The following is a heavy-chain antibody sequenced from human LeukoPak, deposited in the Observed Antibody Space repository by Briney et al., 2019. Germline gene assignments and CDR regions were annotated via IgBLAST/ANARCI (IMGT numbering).Heavy chain of an antibody. V-gene: IGHV4-39*07. J-gene: IGHJ5*02. CDR1: GGSISSGGYY. D-gene: IGHD4-17*01. CDR2: IYHSGST. CDR3: ARVGDYGDYVNWFDP. Sequence: SETLSLTCTVSGGSISSGGYYWSWIRQPPGKGLEWIGSIYHSGSTYYNPSLKSRVTISVDTSKNQFSLKLNSVTAADTAVYYCARVGDYGDYVNWFDPWGQGTLVTVSS.